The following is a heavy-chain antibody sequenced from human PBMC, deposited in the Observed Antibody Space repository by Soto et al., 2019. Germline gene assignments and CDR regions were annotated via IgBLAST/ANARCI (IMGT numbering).Heavy chain of an antibody. D-gene: IGHD1-26*01. J-gene: IGHJ4*02. CDR1: GFIFSNYV. CDR2: IRDSGGTS. V-gene: IGHV3-23*04. CDR3: AKRPRALLTFDY. Sequence: EVQLVDSGGGLVQPGGSLRLSCAASGFIFSNYVMSWVRQAPGKGLEWVSSIRDSGGTSYYADSVKGRFTISRDNSKNTLYLQMHSLRAEDTAIYYCAKRPRALLTFDYWGQGTLVTVSS.